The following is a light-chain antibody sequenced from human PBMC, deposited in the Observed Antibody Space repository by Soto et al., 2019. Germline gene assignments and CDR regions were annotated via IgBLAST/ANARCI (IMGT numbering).Light chain of an antibody. Sequence: DSVLTQSPGTLSLSPGERATLSCRASQSLTGGYLAWFQQKPGQTPRLLIYSASNRATGIPDRFSGSGSGTDFTLTISRLVPEDFVVYYCQQNGSLPITFGHGTRLEIK. V-gene: IGKV3-20*01. CDR2: SAS. CDR1: QSLTGGY. J-gene: IGKJ5*01. CDR3: QQNGSLPIT.